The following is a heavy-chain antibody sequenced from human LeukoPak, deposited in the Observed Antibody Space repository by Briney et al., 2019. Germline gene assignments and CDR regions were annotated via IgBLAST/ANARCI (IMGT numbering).Heavy chain of an antibody. CDR1: GFTFSSYS. CDR2: ISSSSSTI. Sequence: GGSLRLSCAASGFTFSSYSMNWVRQAPGNGLEWVSYISSSSSTIYYADSVKGRFTISRDNAKNSLYLQMNSLRDEDTAVYYCASVNYYYDSSGPPDYWGQGTLVTVSS. D-gene: IGHD3-22*01. J-gene: IGHJ4*02. V-gene: IGHV3-48*02. CDR3: ASVNYYYDSSGPPDY.